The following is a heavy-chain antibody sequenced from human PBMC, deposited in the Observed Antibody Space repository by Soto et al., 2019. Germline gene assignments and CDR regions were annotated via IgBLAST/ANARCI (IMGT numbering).Heavy chain of an antibody. V-gene: IGHV3-9*01. J-gene: IGHJ4*02. Sequence: GGSLRLSCAASGCTFDDYGMHWVRQAPGKGLEWVSGISWNSGSIGYADSVKGRFTISRDNAKNSLYLQMNSLRAEDTAVYYCAKDQGRLRYFDWLLDTNFDYWGQGTLVTVSS. CDR3: AKDQGRLRYFDWLLDTNFDY. CDR1: GCTFDDYG. CDR2: ISWNSGSI. D-gene: IGHD3-9*01.